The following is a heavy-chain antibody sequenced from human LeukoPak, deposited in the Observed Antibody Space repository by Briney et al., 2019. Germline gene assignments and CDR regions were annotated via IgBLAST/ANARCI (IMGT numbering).Heavy chain of an antibody. CDR2: IYTSGST. Sequence: SETLSLTCTVSGGSISSGSYYWSWIRQPAGKGLEWIGRIYTSGSTNYNPSLKSRVTISVDTSKNQFSLKLSSVTAADTAVYYCARVSGSYYGDAFDIWGQGTMVTVSS. J-gene: IGHJ3*02. V-gene: IGHV4-61*02. D-gene: IGHD1-26*01. CDR1: GGSISSGSYY. CDR3: ARVSGSYYGDAFDI.